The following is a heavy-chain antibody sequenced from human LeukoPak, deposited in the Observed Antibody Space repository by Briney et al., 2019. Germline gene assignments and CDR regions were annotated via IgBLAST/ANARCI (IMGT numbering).Heavy chain of an antibody. J-gene: IGHJ5*02. CDR2: ITSSGAAI. CDR1: GFTVSSNY. V-gene: IGHV3-48*04. D-gene: IGHD1-26*01. CDR3: AGTGYYLP. Sequence: HPGGSLRLSCAASGFTVSSNYMNWVRQAPGKGLEWISHITSSGAAIYYADSVKGRFTISRDNANNSLFLQMNSLRAEDTAVYYCAGTGYYLPWGQGTLVTVSS.